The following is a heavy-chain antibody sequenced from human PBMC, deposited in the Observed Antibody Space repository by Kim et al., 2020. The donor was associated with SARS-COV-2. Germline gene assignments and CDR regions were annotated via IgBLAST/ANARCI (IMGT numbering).Heavy chain of an antibody. D-gene: IGHD5-12*01. CDR2: ISAYNGNT. Sequence: ASVKVSCKASGYTFTSYGISWVRQAPGQGLEWMGWISAYNGNTNYAQKLQGRVTMTTDTSTSTAYMELRSLRSDDTAVYYCARDSWGYDYLGSFDYWGQGTLVTVSS. CDR3: ARDSWGYDYLGSFDY. V-gene: IGHV1-18*01. CDR1: GYTFTSYG. J-gene: IGHJ4*02.